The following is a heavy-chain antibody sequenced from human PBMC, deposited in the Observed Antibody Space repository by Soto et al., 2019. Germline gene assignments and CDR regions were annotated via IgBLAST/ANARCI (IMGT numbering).Heavy chain of an antibody. J-gene: IGHJ4*02. V-gene: IGHV3-15*01. CDR1: GFTFSNAW. D-gene: IGHD2-8*01. CDR2: IKSKTDGGTT. CDR3: TTALYGREYFDY. Sequence: GGSLRLSCAASGFTFSNAWMSWVRQAPGKGLEWVGRIKSKTDGGTTDYAAPVKGRFTISRDDSKNTLYLQMNSLKTEDTAVYYCTTALYGREYFDYWGQGTLVTVSS.